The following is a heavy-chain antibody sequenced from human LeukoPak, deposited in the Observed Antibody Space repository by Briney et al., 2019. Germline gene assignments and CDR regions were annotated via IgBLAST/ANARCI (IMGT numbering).Heavy chain of an antibody. D-gene: IGHD4-23*01. J-gene: IGHJ6*03. CDR2: IYTTGST. V-gene: IGHV4-61*02. Sequence: SETLSLTCNVSGDSISSGSYYWTWIRQPAGKGLEWIGRIYTTGSTNYNPSLKSRVTMSVDTSKNQFSLRLTSVTAADTAVYYCATARAQYGGNSWGGYYYYMDVWGKGTTVTISS. CDR3: ATARAQYGGNSWGGYYYYMDV. CDR1: GDSISSGSYY.